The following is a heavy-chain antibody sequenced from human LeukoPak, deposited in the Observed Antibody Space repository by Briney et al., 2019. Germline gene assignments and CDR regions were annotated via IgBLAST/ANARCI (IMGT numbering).Heavy chain of an antibody. V-gene: IGHV3-30*18. CDR3: AKVRYFDNYYFDY. J-gene: IGHJ4*02. D-gene: IGHD3-9*01. Sequence: RRSLRLSCVPSGFTLTSYGMHCVRHAPGEGLEWVAVISYDGSNKYYADSVKGRFTISRDNSKNTLYLQMNSLRAEDTAVYYCAKVRYFDNYYFDYWGQGTLVTVSS. CDR2: ISYDGSNK. CDR1: GFTLTSYG.